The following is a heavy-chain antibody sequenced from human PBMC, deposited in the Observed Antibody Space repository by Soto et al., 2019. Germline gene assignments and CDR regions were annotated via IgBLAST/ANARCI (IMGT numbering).Heavy chain of an antibody. CDR1: RYIFTAYF. V-gene: IGHV1-2*02. D-gene: IGHD1-1*01. CDR3: ASHDPGARFDP. J-gene: IGHJ5*02. Sequence: QVQLVQSGAEVKKPGASVKVSCKAPRYIFTAYFMPWVRQAPGQGLEWMGWINPNNGATHYGLSFQGRGTMTSDTSISTAYMELSSLRSDDTAVYYCASHDPGARFDPWGQGTLVIVSS. CDR2: INPNNGAT.